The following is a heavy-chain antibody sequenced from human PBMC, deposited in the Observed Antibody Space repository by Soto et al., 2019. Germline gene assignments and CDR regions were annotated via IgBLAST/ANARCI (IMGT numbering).Heavy chain of an antibody. CDR3: VRGSVYNWRGDF. J-gene: IGHJ4*02. CDR2: INGDGSTT. D-gene: IGHD1-20*01. Sequence: EVQLVVSGGDLIQPGGSLRLSCAASGFTFSNYWMHWVRQAPGKGLVWVSRINGDGSTTSYADSVKGRFTISRDNAKNTLYLQMNSLRAEDTAVYYCVRGSVYNWRGDFWGQGTLVTVSS. CDR1: GFTFSNYW. V-gene: IGHV3-74*01.